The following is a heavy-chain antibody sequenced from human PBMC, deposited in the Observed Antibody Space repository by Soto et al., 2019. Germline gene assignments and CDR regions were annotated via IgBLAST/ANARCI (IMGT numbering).Heavy chain of an antibody. J-gene: IGHJ4*02. V-gene: IGHV3-73*01. Sequence: EVPLVESGGGLVQPGGSLKLSCEASGFTFSGSAMHWVRQASWKGLEWVGRIRSKANSYATAYAASVKGRFTISRDDSKNSAYLQTNSLKTEDTAVYYCTRVHAYDCDYWGQGTMVAVSA. CDR3: TRVHAYDCDY. CDR2: IRSKANSYAT. CDR1: GFTFSGSA. D-gene: IGHD2-8*01.